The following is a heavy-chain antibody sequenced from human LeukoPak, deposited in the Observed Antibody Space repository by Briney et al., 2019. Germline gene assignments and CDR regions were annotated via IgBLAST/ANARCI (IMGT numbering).Heavy chain of an antibody. Sequence: GGSLRLSCAVSGFNVRSNYMTWVRQAPGKGLEWVSVLHSGGDTYYADSVRGRITISRDNSENMLFLQMNGLRADDSAIYYCARGKVYYYYDYWGQGTLVTVSS. CDR2: LHSGGDT. D-gene: IGHD5/OR15-5a*01. CDR1: GFNVRSNY. J-gene: IGHJ4*02. CDR3: ARGKVYYYYDY. V-gene: IGHV3-53*01.